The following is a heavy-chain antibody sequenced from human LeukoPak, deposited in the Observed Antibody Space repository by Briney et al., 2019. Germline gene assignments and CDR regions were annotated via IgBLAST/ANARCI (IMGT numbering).Heavy chain of an antibody. Sequence: ASVKVSCKASGYTFTGYYMHWVRQAPRQGLEWMGWINPNSGGTNYAQKFQGRVTMTRDTSISTAYMELSRLRSDDTAVYYCAREGATHYYYYGMDVWGQGTTVTVSS. CDR2: INPNSGGT. D-gene: IGHD1-26*01. J-gene: IGHJ6*02. CDR3: AREGATHYYYYGMDV. V-gene: IGHV1-2*02. CDR1: GYTFTGYY.